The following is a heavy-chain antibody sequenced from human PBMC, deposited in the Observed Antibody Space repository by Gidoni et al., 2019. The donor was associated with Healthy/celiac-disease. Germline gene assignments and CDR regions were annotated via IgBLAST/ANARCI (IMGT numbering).Heavy chain of an antibody. Sequence: QVQLVQSGAEVKKPGSSVKVSCQASGGTFSSYAISWVRQAPGQGLEWMGGIIPIFCTANYAQQFQGRVTITADESTSTAYMELSSLRSEDTAVYYCARKLSGSYFDYWGQGTLVTVSS. CDR1: GGTFSSYA. V-gene: IGHV1-69*01. D-gene: IGHD5-12*01. CDR2: IIPIFCTA. J-gene: IGHJ4*02. CDR3: ARKLSGSYFDY.